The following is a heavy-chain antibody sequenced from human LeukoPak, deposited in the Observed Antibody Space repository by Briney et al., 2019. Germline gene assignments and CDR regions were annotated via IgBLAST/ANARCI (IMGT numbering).Heavy chain of an antibody. CDR1: GFTVSSNY. J-gene: IGHJ3*02. CDR2: IYSGGST. Sequence: PGGSLRLSCAASGFTVSSNYMSWVRQAPGKGLEWVSVIYSGGSTYYADSVKGRFTISRDNSKNTLYLQMNSLRAEDTAVYYCARASSGWSHDAFDIWGQGTMVTVSS. D-gene: IGHD6-19*01. CDR3: ARASSGWSHDAFDI. V-gene: IGHV3-66*02.